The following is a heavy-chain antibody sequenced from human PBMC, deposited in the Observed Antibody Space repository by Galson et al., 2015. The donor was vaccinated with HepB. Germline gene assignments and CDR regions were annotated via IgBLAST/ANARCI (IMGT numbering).Heavy chain of an antibody. D-gene: IGHD5-12*01. V-gene: IGHV1-18*04. CDR3: ARDRWDIVATMGSYGMDV. Sequence: SVKVSCKASGYTFTSYGISWVRQAPGQGLEWMGWISAYNGNTNYAQKLQGRVTMTTDTSTSTAYMELRSLRSDDTAVYYCARDRWDIVATMGSYGMDVWGQGTTVTVSS. CDR2: ISAYNGNT. CDR1: GYTFTSYG. J-gene: IGHJ6*02.